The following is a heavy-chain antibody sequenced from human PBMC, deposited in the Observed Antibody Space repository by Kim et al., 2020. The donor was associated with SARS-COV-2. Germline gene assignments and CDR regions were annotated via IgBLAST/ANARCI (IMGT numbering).Heavy chain of an antibody. J-gene: IGHJ2*01. CDR3: WAITMVRDDL. D-gene: IGHD3-10*01. CDR2: RT. V-gene: IGHV4-31*02. Sequence: RTHDNPSLKSRVTISVDTSKNQFSLKLSPVTAADTAVYYCWAITMVRDDLGGRGTLVTVSS.